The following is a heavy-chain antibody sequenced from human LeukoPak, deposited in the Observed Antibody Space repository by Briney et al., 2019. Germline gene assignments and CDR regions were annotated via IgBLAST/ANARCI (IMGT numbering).Heavy chain of an antibody. J-gene: IGHJ4*02. D-gene: IGHD2-21*02. CDR1: GGSISTGNW. Sequence: SGTLSGTRAVSGGSISTGNWWSWVRQPPGKGLEWIGEIYHSGSTNYNPSLKSRVTISVDKSKNQFSLKLSSVTAADTAVYYCARKCGGDCLDYWGQGALVTVSS. V-gene: IGHV4-4*02. CDR3: ARKCGGDCLDY. CDR2: IYHSGST.